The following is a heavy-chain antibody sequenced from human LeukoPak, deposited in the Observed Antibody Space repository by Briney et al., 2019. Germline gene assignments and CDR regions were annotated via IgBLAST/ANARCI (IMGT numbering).Heavy chain of an antibody. J-gene: IGHJ4*02. D-gene: IGHD6-19*01. CDR2: INPNSGGT. V-gene: IGHV1-2*02. Sequence: GASVKVSCKASGYTFTGCYMHWVRQAPGQGLEWMGWINPNSGGTNYAQKFQGRVTMTRDTSISTAYMELSRLRSDDTAVYYCARATWEQWLVSFLGYWGQGTLVTVSS. CDR3: ARATWEQWLVSFLGY. CDR1: GYTFTGCY.